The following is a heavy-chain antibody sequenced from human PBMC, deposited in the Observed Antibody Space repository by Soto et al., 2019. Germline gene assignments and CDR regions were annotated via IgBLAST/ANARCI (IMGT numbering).Heavy chain of an antibody. Sequence: VQLVQSGAEVKKPGASVKVSCKASGYTFTSYGVRWVRQAPGQGLEWMGWISGYNGNTNYAQKLQGRVTMTTDTSTSTAYMELRSLRSDDTAVYYCARAGKYYYGSGSPYYYGMDVWGQGITVTVSS. CDR3: ARAGKYYYGSGSPYYYGMDV. CDR2: ISGYNGNT. D-gene: IGHD3-10*01. V-gene: IGHV1-18*04. J-gene: IGHJ6*02. CDR1: GYTFTSYG.